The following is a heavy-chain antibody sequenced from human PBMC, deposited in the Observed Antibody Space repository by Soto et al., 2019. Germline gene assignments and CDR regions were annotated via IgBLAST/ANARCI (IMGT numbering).Heavy chain of an antibody. CDR1: GGYVSSGSYH. Sequence: PSETLSLTCTISGGYVSSGSYHWNWLRQFPGKELEWMGYILFSGSTTYNPSLESRVTISVDTSKNQFSLKLSSVTAADTSVYYCARVMDTAMVWGMDVWGQGTTVTVS. V-gene: IGHV4-61*01. CDR2: ILFSGST. D-gene: IGHD5-18*01. CDR3: ARVMDTAMVWGMDV. J-gene: IGHJ6*02.